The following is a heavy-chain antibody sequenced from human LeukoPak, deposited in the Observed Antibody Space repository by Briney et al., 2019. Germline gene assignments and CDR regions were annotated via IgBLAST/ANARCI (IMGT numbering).Heavy chain of an antibody. CDR3: AKGYSSSWYEGFDY. J-gene: IGHJ4*02. CDR2: ISGSGSST. D-gene: IGHD6-13*01. CDR1: GFTFSSYA. Sequence: GGSLRLSCAASGFTFSSYAMSWVRQAPGKGLEWVSGISGSGSSTNYADSVKGRFTISRDNSKNTLYLQMNSLRAEDTAEYYCAKGYSSSWYEGFDYWGQGTLVTVSS. V-gene: IGHV3-23*01.